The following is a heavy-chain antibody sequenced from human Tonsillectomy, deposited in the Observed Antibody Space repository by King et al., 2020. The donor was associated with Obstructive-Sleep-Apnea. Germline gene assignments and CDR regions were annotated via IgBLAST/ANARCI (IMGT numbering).Heavy chain of an antibody. D-gene: IGHD3-22*01. CDR1: GGSISSSSYY. CDR3: ARDPTSYDSSVLEPFDY. CDR2: IYYSGST. V-gene: IGHV4-39*07. Sequence: QLQESGPGLVKPSETLSLTCTVSGGSISSSSYYWGWIRQPPGKGLEWIGSIYYSGSTYYNPSLKSRVTISVDTSKNQFSLKLSSVTAADTAVYYCARDPTSYDSSVLEPFDYWGQGTLVTVSS. J-gene: IGHJ4*02.